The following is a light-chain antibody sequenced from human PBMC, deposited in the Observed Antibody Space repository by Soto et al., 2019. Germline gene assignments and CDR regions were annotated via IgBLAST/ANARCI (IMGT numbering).Light chain of an antibody. CDR2: ETS. CDR3: QHRNRWLRT. Sequence: EVVLTQSPAILSLSPGVRATLSCRASQSVSDYLAWYQQKPGQAPRLLMYETSKRATGIPARFSGSGSGRDFTLTISSLEPEDFAVYYCQHRNRWLRTFGQGTKLEIK. J-gene: IGKJ2*01. V-gene: IGKV3-11*02. CDR1: QSVSDY.